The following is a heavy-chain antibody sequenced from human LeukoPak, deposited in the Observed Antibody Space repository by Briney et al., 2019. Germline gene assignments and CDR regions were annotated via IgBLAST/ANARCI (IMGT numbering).Heavy chain of an antibody. CDR2: INPNSGGT. CDR1: GYTFIGYY. Sequence: ASVKVSCKASGYTFIGYYIHWVRQAPGQGLEWMGWINPNSGGTNYAQKFQGRVTMTRDTSTSTVYMELSSLRSEDTAVYYCASPPRGDCSSTSCPFDYWGQGTLVTVSS. V-gene: IGHV1-2*02. CDR3: ASPPRGDCSSTSCPFDY. J-gene: IGHJ4*02. D-gene: IGHD2-2*01.